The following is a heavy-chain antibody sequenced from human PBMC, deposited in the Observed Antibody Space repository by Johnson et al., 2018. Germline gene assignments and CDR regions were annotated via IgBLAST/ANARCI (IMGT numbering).Heavy chain of an antibody. V-gene: IGHV3-74*02. Sequence: VQLVQSGGGLVQPGGSLRLSCAASRFTFSSYWMHWVRQAPGKGLVWVSRINSDGSSTSYADSVKGRFTISRDNSKNTLYLQMNSLRAEDTAVYYCTNYVWGSYRTGAFDIWGQGTMVTVSS. CDR3: TNYVWGSYRTGAFDI. J-gene: IGHJ3*02. CDR2: INSDGSST. CDR1: RFTFSSYW. D-gene: IGHD3-16*02.